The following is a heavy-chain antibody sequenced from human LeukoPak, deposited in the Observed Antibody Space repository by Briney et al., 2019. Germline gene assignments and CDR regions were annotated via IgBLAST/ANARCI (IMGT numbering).Heavy chain of an antibody. CDR2: IHYTGSI. V-gene: IGHV4-39*01. CDR3: GRHGYSDYAIDS. Sequence: SETLSLTCSVSGGSISNSNYYWDWIRQPPGKGLEWIGYIHYTGSIHYNPALKGRLTISVDTSKNQFALKMSSVTAADTAVFYYGRHGYSDYAIDSWGQGTLVTVSS. CDR1: GGSISNSNYY. D-gene: IGHD5-12*01. J-gene: IGHJ5*01.